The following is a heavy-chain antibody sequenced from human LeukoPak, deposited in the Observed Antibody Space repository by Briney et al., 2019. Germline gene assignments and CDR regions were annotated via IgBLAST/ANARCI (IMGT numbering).Heavy chain of an antibody. CDR3: AAASPYFDY. D-gene: IGHD2-15*01. V-gene: IGHV3-7*01. Sequence: AETLTLTCAASGFTLSSYWKSWVRQPPGKGLEWVGNIKQDGSEKYYVDSVKGRFTISRDDAKNSLYLQMNSLRAEDTAVYYCAAASPYFDYWGQGTLVTVSS. CDR1: GFTLSSYW. CDR2: IKQDGSEK. J-gene: IGHJ4*02.